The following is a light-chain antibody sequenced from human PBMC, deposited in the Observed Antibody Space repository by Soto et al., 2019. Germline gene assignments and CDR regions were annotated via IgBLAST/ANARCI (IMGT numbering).Light chain of an antibody. Sequence: AIRMTQSPSSFSASTGDRVTITCRASQGISSYLAWYQQKPGKAPKLLIYTASTLQSGVPSRFSGSGSGTDFTLTISCLQSEDFATYYCQQYYNYPLTFGGGNKVEIK. J-gene: IGKJ4*01. CDR3: QQYYNYPLT. V-gene: IGKV1-8*01. CDR2: TAS. CDR1: QGISSY.